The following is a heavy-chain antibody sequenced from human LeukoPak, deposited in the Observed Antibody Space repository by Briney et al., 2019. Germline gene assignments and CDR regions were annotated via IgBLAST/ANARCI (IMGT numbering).Heavy chain of an antibody. CDR2: IYAGGST. CDR1: GFTVSSSY. V-gene: IGHV3-66*01. D-gene: IGHD2-21*01. CDR3: ASGLYGMDV. Sequence: GGSLRLSCAASGFTVSSSYMSWVRQAPGKWLEWVSMIYAGGSTYYADSVKGRFTISRDNSKNTLYLQMSSLRAEDTAVYYCASGLYGMDVWGQGTTVTVSS. J-gene: IGHJ6*02.